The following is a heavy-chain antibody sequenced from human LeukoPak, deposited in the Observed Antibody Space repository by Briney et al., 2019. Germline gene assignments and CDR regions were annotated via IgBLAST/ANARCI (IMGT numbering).Heavy chain of an antibody. CDR3: ARPTGGSSGFDAFDI. CDR2: IYYSGST. V-gene: IGHV4-39*01. CDR1: GGSISSSSYY. Sequence: PSETLSLTCTVSGGSISSSSYYWGWIRQPPGKGLEWIGSIYYSGSTYYNPSLKSRVTISVDTSENQFTLKLSSVTAADTAVYYCARPTGGSSGFDAFDIWGQGTMVTVSS. D-gene: IGHD3-22*01. J-gene: IGHJ3*02.